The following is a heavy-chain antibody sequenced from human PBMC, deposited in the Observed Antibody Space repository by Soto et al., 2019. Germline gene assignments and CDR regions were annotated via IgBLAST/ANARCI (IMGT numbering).Heavy chain of an antibody. CDR1: GGSFSSYH. CDR2: INHLTTT. Sequence: PSETLSLTCAVYGGSFSSYHWSWIRQTPGKGLEWIGEINHLTTTNYNPSLKSRVIISLDTPKYQFSLKLSSVTAADTAVYYCARGYDTALAPIFWGQGILVTVSS. CDR3: ARGYDTALAPIF. V-gene: IGHV4-34*01. J-gene: IGHJ4*02. D-gene: IGHD5-18*01.